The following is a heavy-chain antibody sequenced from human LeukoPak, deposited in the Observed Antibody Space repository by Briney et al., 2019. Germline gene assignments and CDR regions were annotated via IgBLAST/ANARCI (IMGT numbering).Heavy chain of an antibody. J-gene: IGHJ5*02. Sequence: ASVTVSFTASGYTFTSYYMHWVRQAAGQGLEWMGIINPCGGSTSYAQKFQGRVTMNRDTSTSAVYMELSSLRSEDTAVYYCATSRGTHYRYNWNDVGGKSPNWFDPWGQGTLVTVSS. CDR1: GYTFTSYY. V-gene: IGHV1-46*01. D-gene: IGHD1-1*01. CDR2: INPCGGST. CDR3: ATSRGTHYRYNWNDVGGKSPNWFDP.